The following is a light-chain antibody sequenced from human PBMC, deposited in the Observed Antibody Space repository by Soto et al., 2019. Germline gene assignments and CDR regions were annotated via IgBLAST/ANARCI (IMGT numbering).Light chain of an antibody. CDR1: SSDVGGYKF. CDR3: GSYTGSIYV. V-gene: IGLV2-14*01. CDR2: EVS. J-gene: IGLJ1*01. Sequence: SALTQPASVYGSPGQSITISCTGTSSDVGGYKFVSWYQQHPGKAPKLMIYEVSNLPSGVSSLFSGSKSGNTASLTISGLQAEDEADYYCGSYTGSIYVFGPGTKLTVL.